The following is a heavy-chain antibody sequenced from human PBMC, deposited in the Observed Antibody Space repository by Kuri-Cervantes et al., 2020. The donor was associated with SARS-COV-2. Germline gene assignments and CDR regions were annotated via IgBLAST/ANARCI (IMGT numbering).Heavy chain of an antibody. D-gene: IGHD1-7*01. Sequence: SETLSLTCTVSGGSVSSGSYYWSWIRQPAGKGLEWIGRIYTSGSTNYNPSLKSRVTMSVDTSKNQFSLKLSSVTAADTAVYYCASLRRYNWNYSPFDYWGQGTLVTVSS. J-gene: IGHJ4*02. V-gene: IGHV4-61*02. CDR3: ASLRRYNWNYSPFDY. CDR1: GGSVSSGSYY. CDR2: IYTSGST.